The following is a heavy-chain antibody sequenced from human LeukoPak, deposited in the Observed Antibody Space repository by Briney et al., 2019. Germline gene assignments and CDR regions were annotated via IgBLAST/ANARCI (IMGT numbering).Heavy chain of an antibody. CDR1: GGSFSGYY. Sequence: SETLSLTCAVYGGSFSGYYWSWIRQPPGKGLEWIGEINHSGSTNNNPSLKSRVTISVDTSKNQFSLKLSSVTAADTAVYYCARGGGGMRIYGKNWFDPWGQGTLVTVSS. CDR3: ARGGGGMRIYGKNWFDP. CDR2: INHSGST. D-gene: IGHD3-16*01. J-gene: IGHJ5*02. V-gene: IGHV4-34*01.